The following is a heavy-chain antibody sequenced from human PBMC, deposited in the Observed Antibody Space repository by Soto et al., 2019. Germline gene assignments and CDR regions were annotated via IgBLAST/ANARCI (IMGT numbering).Heavy chain of an antibody. D-gene: IGHD3-16*01. J-gene: IGHJ5*02. V-gene: IGHV4-38-2*02. CDR2: IYHSGST. CDR3: ARERLVLIQADGLNWLDT. CDR1: GYSISSGYY. Sequence: PSETLSLTCAVSGYSISSGYYWGWIRQPPGKGLEWIGSIYHSGSTYYNPSLKSRVTISVDTSKNQFSLKLSSVTAADTAVYYCARERLVLIQADGLNWLDTWGQGTLVTVSS.